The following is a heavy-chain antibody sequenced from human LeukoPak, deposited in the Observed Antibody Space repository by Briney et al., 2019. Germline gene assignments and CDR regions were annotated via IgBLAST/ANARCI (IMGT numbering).Heavy chain of an antibody. V-gene: IGHV3-15*01. CDR2: IKSKTDGGTT. CDR1: GFTFSNAW. J-gene: IGHJ4*02. Sequence: GGSLRLSCAASGFTFSNAWMSWVRQAPGKGLEWVGRIKSKTDGGTTDYAAPVKGRFTISRDDSKNTLYLQMNSLKTEDTAVYYCTTYSGSYYVDYVDYWGQGTLVTVSS. D-gene: IGHD1-26*01. CDR3: TTYSGSYYVDYVDY.